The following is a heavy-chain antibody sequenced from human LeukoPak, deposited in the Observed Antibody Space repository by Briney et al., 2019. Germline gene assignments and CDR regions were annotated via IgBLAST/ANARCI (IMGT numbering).Heavy chain of an antibody. CDR3: AKGGLGYCTNGVCPASSY. Sequence: GGSLRLSCAASGFTFSSYAMHWVRQAPGKGLEWVAFIRYDGSNKYYADSVKGRFTISRDNSKNTLYLQMNSLRAEDTAVYYCAKGGLGYCTNGVCPASSYWGQGTLVTVSS. J-gene: IGHJ4*02. D-gene: IGHD2-8*01. CDR2: IRYDGSNK. CDR1: GFTFSSYA. V-gene: IGHV3-30*02.